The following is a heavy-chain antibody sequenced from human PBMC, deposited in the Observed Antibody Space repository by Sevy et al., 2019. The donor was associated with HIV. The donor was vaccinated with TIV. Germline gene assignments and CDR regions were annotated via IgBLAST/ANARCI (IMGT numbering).Heavy chain of an antibody. J-gene: IGHJ4*02. Sequence: GGSLRLSCAASGLTFSNSIIHWVRRAPGKGLEWVSGMSLDGSKYYADSVKGRFTISRDDSRSTVYLQMSSLRTEDTAVYYCTTEFTTSGQAGAFDNWGQGTLVTVSS. CDR3: TTEFTTSGQAGAFDN. V-gene: IGHV3-30*04. D-gene: IGHD5-12*01. CDR1: GLTFSNSI. CDR2: MSLDGSK.